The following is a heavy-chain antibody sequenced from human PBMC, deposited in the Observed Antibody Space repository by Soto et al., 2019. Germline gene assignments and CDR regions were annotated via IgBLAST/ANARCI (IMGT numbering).Heavy chain of an antibody. CDR1: GGSISSGGYY. J-gene: IGHJ4*02. Sequence: SETLSLTCTVSGGSISSGGYYWSWLRQQPGKGLEWIGYIYYSGSTYYNPSLKSRVTISVDTSKNQFSLKLSSVTAAYTAVYYCARGNYYGSGSPCDYWGQGTLVTVSS. CDR2: IYYSGST. V-gene: IGHV4-31*03. D-gene: IGHD3-10*01. CDR3: ARGNYYGSGSPCDY.